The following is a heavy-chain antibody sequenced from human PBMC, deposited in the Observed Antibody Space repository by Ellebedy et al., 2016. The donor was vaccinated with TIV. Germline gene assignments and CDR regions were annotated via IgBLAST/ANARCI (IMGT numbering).Heavy chain of an antibody. V-gene: IGHV3-23*01. CDR3: AKDRTPGDGYWVFDN. CDR1: GFTFSPYA. Sequence: GESLKISCAASGFTFSPYAMAWVRQAPGKGLEWVSGIVGSGAQKYADSVKGRFTISRDNSTRTVDLQMNSLRADDTAVYFCAKDRTPGDGYWVFDNWGQGTLVTVSS. CDR2: IVGSGA. D-gene: IGHD5-18*01. J-gene: IGHJ4*02.